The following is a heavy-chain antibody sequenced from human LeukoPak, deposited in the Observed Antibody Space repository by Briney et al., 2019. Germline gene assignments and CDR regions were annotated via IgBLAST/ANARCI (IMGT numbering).Heavy chain of an antibody. J-gene: IGHJ6*03. CDR3: ARSGYDLYYYYYYMDV. D-gene: IGHD5-12*01. CDR1: GFTFSSYW. CDR2: INSDGSST. V-gene: IGHV3-74*01. Sequence: GGSLRLSCAASGFTFSSYWMHWVRQALGKGLVWVSRINSDGSSTSYADSVKGRFTISRDNAKNTLYLQMNSLRAEDTAVYYCARSGYDLYYYYYYMDVWGKGTTVTVSS.